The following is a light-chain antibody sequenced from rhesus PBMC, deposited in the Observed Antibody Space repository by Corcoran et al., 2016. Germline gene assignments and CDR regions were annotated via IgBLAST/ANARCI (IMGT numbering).Light chain of an antibody. J-gene: IGLJ6*01. Sequence: QSVPTQPPSVSGSPGQSVTISCTGTSSDIGGYNYVSWYQQHPGKAPKLMIYGVSNRPSGVSDRFSGSKSGNTASLTISGLQAEDEADYYCCSYTTSSTFVFGSGTKLTVL. CDR2: GVS. V-gene: IGLV2S7*01. CDR3: CSYTTSSTFV. CDR1: SSDIGGYNY.